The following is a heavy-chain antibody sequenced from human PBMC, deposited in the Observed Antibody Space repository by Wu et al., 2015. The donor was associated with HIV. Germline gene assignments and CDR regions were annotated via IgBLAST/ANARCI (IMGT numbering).Heavy chain of an antibody. J-gene: IGHJ6*03. CDR3: ARDWQYQVTFGDFYMDI. D-gene: IGHD3-3*01. CDR2: INPDSGDT. Sequence: QVQLVQSGAEVKNPGASVKVSCKASGYTFTDYYMHWVRQAPGQGLEWMGWINPDSGDTKFAQTFKDRVTMTRDTSTTTVNLVLASLRYNDTATYYCARDWQYQVTFGDFYMDIWGNGTTVIVS. V-gene: IGHV1-2*02. CDR1: GYTFTDYY.